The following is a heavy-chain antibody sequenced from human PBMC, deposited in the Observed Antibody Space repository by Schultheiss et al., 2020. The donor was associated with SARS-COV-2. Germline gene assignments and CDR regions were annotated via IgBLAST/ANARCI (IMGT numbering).Heavy chain of an antibody. CDR3: VRLTYYSDSSGPSFDY. CDR2: IWYDGINK. Sequence: GESLKISCSASEFTFSDYAMHWVRQTPDTGLEWVATIWYDGINKYYADSVKGRFTISRDNSNNTLYLQMNSLRGEDTAVYYCVRLTYYSDSSGPSFDYWGQGTPVTVSS. V-gene: IGHV3-33*08. CDR1: EFTFSDYA. J-gene: IGHJ4*02. D-gene: IGHD3-22*01.